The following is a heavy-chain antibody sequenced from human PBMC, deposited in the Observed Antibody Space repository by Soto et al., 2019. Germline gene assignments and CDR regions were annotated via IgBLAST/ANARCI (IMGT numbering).Heavy chain of an antibody. CDR1: GYTFTGYY. CDR3: ARDFYGDYNPNWFDP. CDR2: INPNSGGT. J-gene: IGHJ5*02. V-gene: IGHV1-2*02. D-gene: IGHD4-17*01. Sequence: GASVKVSCKXSGYTFTGYYMHWVRQAPGQGLEWMGWINPNSGGTNYAQKFQGRVTMTRDTSISTAYMELSRLRSDDTAVYYCARDFYGDYNPNWFDPWGQGTLVTVSS.